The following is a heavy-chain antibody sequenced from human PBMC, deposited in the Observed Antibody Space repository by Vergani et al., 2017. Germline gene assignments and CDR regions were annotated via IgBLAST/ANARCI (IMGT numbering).Heavy chain of an antibody. J-gene: IGHJ4*02. CDR3: ASKRGACRAAYCHSYDF. CDR2: MDYSGST. Sequence: QVQLQESGPGLVKPSETLSLTCTVSGDSVISTDYHWGWIRQPPGKGLEWIGSMDYSGSTSYNPSLESRISISFETPKNQFSLSLTSVTAADTAVYYCASKRGACRAAYCHSYDFWGPGTLVGVAS. D-gene: IGHD2-15*01. CDR1: GDSVISTDYH. V-gene: IGHV4-39*01.